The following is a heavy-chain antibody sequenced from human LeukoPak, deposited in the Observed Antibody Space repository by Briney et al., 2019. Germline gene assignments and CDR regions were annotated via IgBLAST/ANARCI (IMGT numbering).Heavy chain of an antibody. Sequence: GGSLRLSCADSGFTFSTYAMHWVRQAPGKGLQYVSGITSNGGSTYYANSVKGRFTISRDNSKNTLYLQMGSLRAEDMAVYYCARQAAGVVYWGQGTLVTVTS. D-gene: IGHD6-13*01. V-gene: IGHV3-64*01. CDR3: ARQAAGVVY. J-gene: IGHJ4*02. CDR2: ITSNGGST. CDR1: GFTFSTYA.